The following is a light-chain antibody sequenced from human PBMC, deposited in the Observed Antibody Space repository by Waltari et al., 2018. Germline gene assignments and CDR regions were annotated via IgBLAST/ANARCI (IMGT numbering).Light chain of an antibody. CDR3: CSYAGSAIWV. V-gene: IGLV2-23*01. Sequence: QPPLTQPASVSGSPGQPITIPCPGTSSDVGSYNLVSWYQQHPGKAPKLMIYEDNKRPSGVSNRFSGSKSGNTASLTISGLQAEDEADYYCCSYAGSAIWVFGGGTKLTVL. J-gene: IGLJ3*02. CDR1: SSDVGSYNL. CDR2: EDN.